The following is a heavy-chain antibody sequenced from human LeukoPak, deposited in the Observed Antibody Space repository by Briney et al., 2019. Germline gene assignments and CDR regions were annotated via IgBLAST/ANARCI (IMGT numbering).Heavy chain of an antibody. J-gene: IGHJ6*02. CDR1: GGTFSSYA. CDR2: IIPIFGTA. V-gene: IGHV1-69*05. CDR3: AAGYSSGWNPYYYYGMDV. Sequence: GASVKVSCKASGGTFSSYAISWVRQAPGQWLEWMGGIIPIFGTANYAQKFQGRVTITTDESTSTAYMELSSLRSEDTAVYYCAAGYSSGWNPYYYYGMDVWGQGTTVTVSS. D-gene: IGHD6-19*01.